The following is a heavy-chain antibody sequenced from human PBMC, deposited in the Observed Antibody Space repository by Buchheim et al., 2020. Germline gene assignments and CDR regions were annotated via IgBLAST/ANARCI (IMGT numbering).Heavy chain of an antibody. CDR3: ARGQYDCWSGYYEGYCDD. CDR1: GGSISSYY. Sequence: QVQLQESGPGLVKPSETLSLTCTVSGGSISSYYWSWIRQPPGKGLEWIGYIYYSGSTNYNPSLKSRGTISVDTSKNQFLLKLSSVTAADTAVYYCARGQYDCWSGYYEGYCDDWGQGTL. J-gene: IGHJ4*02. D-gene: IGHD3-3*01. CDR2: IYYSGST. V-gene: IGHV4-59*01.